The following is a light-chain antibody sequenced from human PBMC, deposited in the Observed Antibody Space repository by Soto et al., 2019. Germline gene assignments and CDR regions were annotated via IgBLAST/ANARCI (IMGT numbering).Light chain of an antibody. CDR3: QQTYSGPRT. J-gene: IGKJ2*02. V-gene: IGKV1-39*01. CDR1: QSIFSY. Sequence: IQMTQSPSSLSASVGDRVTITCRSSQSIFSYLNWYQQKAGEAPQLLIYAASSLQSGVPARFSAGGSGTDFTLSISSLQAEDSAIYYCQQTYSGPRTFGPGNKLEIK. CDR2: AAS.